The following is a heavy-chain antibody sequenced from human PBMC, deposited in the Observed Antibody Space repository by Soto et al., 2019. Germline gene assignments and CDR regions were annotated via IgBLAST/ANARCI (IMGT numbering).Heavy chain of an antibody. D-gene: IGHD1-26*01. CDR1: GGTFSSYS. CDR3: ARDGGRHSGGIDY. J-gene: IGHJ4*02. CDR2: IIPIFGTA. Sequence: QVQLVQSGAAVKKPGSSVKVSCKASGGTFSSYSINWVRQAHGQGLEWMGEIIPIFGTANYAQKFQGRVTITADESTSTAYMELSSLRSEDTAVYYCARDGGRHSGGIDYWGQGTLVTVSS. V-gene: IGHV1-69*01.